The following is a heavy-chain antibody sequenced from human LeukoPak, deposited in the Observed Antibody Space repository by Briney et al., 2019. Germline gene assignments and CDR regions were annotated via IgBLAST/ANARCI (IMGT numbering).Heavy chain of an antibody. CDR3: AKTSDISVRYYFDY. V-gene: IGHV3-23*01. CDR2: ISGSGGVT. D-gene: IGHD3-22*01. CDR1: GFTFSNYA. J-gene: IGHJ4*02. Sequence: GGSLRLSCAASGFTFSNYAMTWVRQAPGKGPEWVSGISGSGGVTYYADSVKGRFTISRDNSKNTLYVQMNSLRVEDTAVYYCAKTSDISVRYYFDYWGQGTLVAVSS.